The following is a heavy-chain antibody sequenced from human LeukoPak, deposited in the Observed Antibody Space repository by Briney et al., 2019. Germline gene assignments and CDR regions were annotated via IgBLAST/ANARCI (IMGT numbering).Heavy chain of an antibody. CDR1: GYTFTGYY. CDR3: ARGWFGEIPFLDF. J-gene: IGHJ4*02. D-gene: IGHD3-10*01. CDR2: INPNSGGT. V-gene: IGHV1-2*06. Sequence: ASVKVSCKASGYTFTGYYMHWVRQAPGQGLEWMGRINPNSGGTNYAQKFQGRVTMTRDTSINTAYMELSSLRSEDTAVYYCARGWFGEIPFLDFWGQGTLVTVSS.